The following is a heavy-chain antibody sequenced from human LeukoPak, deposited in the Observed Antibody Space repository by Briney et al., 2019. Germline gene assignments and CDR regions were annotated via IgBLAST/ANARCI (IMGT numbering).Heavy chain of an antibody. D-gene: IGHD2-15*01. CDR1: GFTFSSYW. J-gene: IGHJ4*02. V-gene: IGHV3-7*05. CDR2: IKQDGSQK. CDR3: ARELPTYYFDY. Sequence: GGSLRLSCAASGFTFSSYWMSWVRQAPGKGLEWVANIKQDGSQKYYVDSVKCRFIISRDNAKSSLFLQMNSLRVQDTAVYYCARELPTYYFDYWGQGSLVAVSS.